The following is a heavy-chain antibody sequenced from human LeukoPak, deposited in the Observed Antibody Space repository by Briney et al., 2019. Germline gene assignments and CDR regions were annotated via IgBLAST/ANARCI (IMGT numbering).Heavy chain of an antibody. CDR3: VRSSSSIFDY. CDR2: IYHSGST. J-gene: IGHJ4*02. V-gene: IGHV4-34*01. D-gene: IGHD6-6*01. Sequence: SETLSLTCAVYGGSFSGYYWSWIRQPPGKGLEWIGSIYHSGSTYYNPSLKSRVSRSVDTSKNQFSLKLSSVTAADTAVYYCVRSSSSIFDYWGQGTLVTVSP. CDR1: GGSFSGYY.